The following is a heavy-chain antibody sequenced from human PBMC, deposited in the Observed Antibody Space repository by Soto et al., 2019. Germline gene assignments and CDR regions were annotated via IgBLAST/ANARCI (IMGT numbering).Heavy chain of an antibody. Sequence: QVQLVESGGGVVQPGRSLRLSCAASGFTFSSYGMHWVRQAPGKGLEWVAVISYDGSNKYYADSVKGRFTISRDNSKNTLYLQMNSLRAEDTAVYYCAKAHYYDSSGYSGYFDYWGQGTLVTVSS. CDR2: ISYDGSNK. CDR1: GFTFSSYG. D-gene: IGHD3-22*01. J-gene: IGHJ4*02. CDR3: AKAHYYDSSGYSGYFDY. V-gene: IGHV3-30*18.